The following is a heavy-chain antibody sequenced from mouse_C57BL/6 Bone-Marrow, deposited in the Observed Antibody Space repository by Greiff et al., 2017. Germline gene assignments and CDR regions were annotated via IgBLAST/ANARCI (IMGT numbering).Heavy chain of an antibody. Sequence: QVTLKECGPGILQPSQTLRLTCSFSGFSLSTFGMGVGWIRQPSGKGLEWLAHIWWDDDKYYNPALKSRLTISKDTSKNQVFLKIANVDTADTATYYCARIRGVYYYGSSYDYWGQGTTLTVSS. CDR3: ARIRGVYYYGSSYDY. CDR2: IWWDDDK. CDR1: GFSLSTFGMG. V-gene: IGHV8-8*01. D-gene: IGHD1-1*01. J-gene: IGHJ2*01.